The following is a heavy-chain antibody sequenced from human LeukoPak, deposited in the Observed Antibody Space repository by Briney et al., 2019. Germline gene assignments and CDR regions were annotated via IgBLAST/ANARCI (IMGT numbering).Heavy chain of an antibody. CDR1: EFTFSSYS. V-gene: IGHV3-48*04. Sequence: GGSLRLSCAASEFTFSSYSMNWVRQAPGKGLEWVSYISSSSSTIYYADSVKGRFTISRDNAKNSLYLQMNSLRAEDTAVYYCARFGPFSSSWYWGQGTLVTVSS. J-gene: IGHJ4*02. CDR3: ARFGPFSSSWY. D-gene: IGHD6-13*01. CDR2: ISSSSSTI.